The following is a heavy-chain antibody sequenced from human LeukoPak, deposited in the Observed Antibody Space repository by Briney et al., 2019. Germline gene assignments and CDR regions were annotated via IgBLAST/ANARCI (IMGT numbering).Heavy chain of an antibody. J-gene: IGHJ6*02. D-gene: IGHD2-2*01. CDR1: GFTFSSYA. CDR2: ISYDGSNK. CDR3: ARGGDIVVVPAADYYYYGMDV. V-gene: IGHV3-30-3*01. Sequence: GGSLRLSCAASGFTFSSYAMHWVRQAPGKGLEWVSDISYDGSNKYYAESVKGRFTISRDNSKNTLYLQMNSMRAEDKAVYYCARGGDIVVVPAADYYYYGMDVWGQGTTVTVSS.